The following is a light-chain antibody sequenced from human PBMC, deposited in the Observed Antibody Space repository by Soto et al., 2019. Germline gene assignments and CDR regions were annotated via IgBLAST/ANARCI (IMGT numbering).Light chain of an antibody. Sequence: THPASVSGAPRQWITISCTGTSSDVGGYNYVSWYQHHPGKAPKLLIYDVSNRPSGVSNRFSGSKSDNTASLTISGLQPEDEADYYCRSYTTSNTRQIVFGTGTKVTVL. J-gene: IGLJ1*01. CDR1: SSDVGGYNY. V-gene: IGLV2-14*03. CDR2: DVS. CDR3: RSYTTSNTRQIV.